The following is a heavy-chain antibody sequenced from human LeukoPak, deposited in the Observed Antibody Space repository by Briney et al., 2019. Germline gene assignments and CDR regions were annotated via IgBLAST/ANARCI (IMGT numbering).Heavy chain of an antibody. D-gene: IGHD3-22*01. CDR2: IYYSGNT. CDR3: ARVPYYDSSGLTFDY. Sequence: PSETLSLTCTVSGGSISSSSYYWGWIRQPPGKGLEWIGSIYYSGNTYYNPSLKSRVTISVDTSKNQFSLKLSSVTAADTAVYYCARVPYYDSSGLTFDYWGQGTLVTVSS. V-gene: IGHV4-39*07. CDR1: GGSISSSSYY. J-gene: IGHJ4*02.